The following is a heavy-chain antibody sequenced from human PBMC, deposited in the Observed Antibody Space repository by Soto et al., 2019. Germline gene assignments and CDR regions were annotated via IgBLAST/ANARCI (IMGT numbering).Heavy chain of an antibody. CDR1: GFTFSGFG. CDR2: MSYDGNNK. Sequence: PGGSLRLSCVASGFTFSGFGMHWVRQAPGKGLEWVALMSYDGNNKYYADSVKGRFSISRDISKNTLYLQMNSLRVEDTAVYYCARDVDYYDSSGLSNWGQGTLVTVSS. V-gene: IGHV3-30*03. CDR3: ARDVDYYDSSGLSN. D-gene: IGHD3-22*01. J-gene: IGHJ4*02.